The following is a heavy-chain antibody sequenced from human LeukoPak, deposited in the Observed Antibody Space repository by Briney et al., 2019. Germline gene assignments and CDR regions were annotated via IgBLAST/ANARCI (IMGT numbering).Heavy chain of an antibody. D-gene: IGHD4-17*01. CDR1: GFTFSSYA. Sequence: GGSLRLSCAASGFTFSSYAMSWVRQAPGKGLEWVANIKQDGSEKYYVDSVKGRFTISRDNAKNSLYLQMNSLRAEDTAVYYCARGRIPYGDRFYGMDVWGQGTTVTVSS. CDR2: IKQDGSEK. J-gene: IGHJ6*02. CDR3: ARGRIPYGDRFYGMDV. V-gene: IGHV3-7*04.